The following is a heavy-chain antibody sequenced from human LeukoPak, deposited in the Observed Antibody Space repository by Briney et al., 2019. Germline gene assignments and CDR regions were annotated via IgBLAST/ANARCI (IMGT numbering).Heavy chain of an antibody. V-gene: IGHV1-18*01. CDR2: ISAYNGNT. CDR1: GYTFTSYG. Sequence: ASVKVSCKASGYTFTSYGISWVRQAPGQGLEWMGWISAYNGNTNYAQKLQGRVTMTTDTSTSTDYMELRSLRSDDTAVYYCAREELLISGYYYYYYMDVWGKGTTVTISS. J-gene: IGHJ6*03. CDR3: AREELLISGYYYYYYMDV. D-gene: IGHD3-10*01.